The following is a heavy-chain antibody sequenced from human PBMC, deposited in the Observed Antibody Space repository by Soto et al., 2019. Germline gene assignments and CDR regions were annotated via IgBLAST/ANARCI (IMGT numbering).Heavy chain of an antibody. J-gene: IGHJ4*02. Sequence: EVQLVESGGDLVQPGESLKLSCAASGITFSDFAFHWVRQASGKGLEWVGRISNKANSHATTYAASVKGRFTISRDDSKNTVYLQMNSLKTEDTAVYYCTRLLYMGYWGQGTMVSVSS. CDR1: GITFSDFA. CDR2: ISNKANSHAT. V-gene: IGHV3-73*02. D-gene: IGHD2-2*02. CDR3: TRLLYMGY.